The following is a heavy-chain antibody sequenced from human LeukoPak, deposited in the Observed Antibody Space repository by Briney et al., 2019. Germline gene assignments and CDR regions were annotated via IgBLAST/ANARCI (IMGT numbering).Heavy chain of an antibody. V-gene: IGHV3-23*01. J-gene: IGHJ4*02. CDR3: AKDVLSIAVAGLDY. CDR1: GFTFSSYA. CDR2: ISGSGGST. D-gene: IGHD6-19*01. Sequence: GGSLRLSCAASGFTFSSYAMSWVRHAPGKGLEWVSAISGSGGSTYYADSVKGRFTISRDNSKNTLYLQMNSLRAEDTAVYYCAKDVLSIAVAGLDYWGQGTLVTVSS.